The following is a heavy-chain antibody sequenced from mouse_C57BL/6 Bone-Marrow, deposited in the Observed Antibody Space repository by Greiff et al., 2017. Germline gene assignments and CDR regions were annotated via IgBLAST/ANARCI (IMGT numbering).Heavy chain of an antibody. D-gene: IGHD1-1*01. J-gene: IGHJ4*01. CDR3: ASPLYYYYAMDE. CDR1: GFTFSSYG. V-gene: IGHV5-6*01. Sequence: EVQGVESGGDLVKPGGSLKLSCAASGFTFSSYGMSWVRQTPDKRLAWVATLSSGGSYTYYPDSVKGRFTISSDNAKNTLYLQRSRLKSEDTTMYYCASPLYYYYAMDEWGQGNSGTVAS. CDR2: LSSGGSYT.